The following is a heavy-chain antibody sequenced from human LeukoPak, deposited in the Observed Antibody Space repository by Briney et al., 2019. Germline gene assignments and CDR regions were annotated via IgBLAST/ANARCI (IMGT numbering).Heavy chain of an antibody. V-gene: IGHV4-59*11. D-gene: IGHD3-10*01. CDR2: IYYTGIT. Sequence: SDSLARACGGRGACRGGQYWRVIGQPPGKGLEWIGYIYYTGITKYNPSLKSRVTISVDTSKNQFSLRLTSVTAADTAVYYCARVSFHYHSGNYGWYFDSWGQGTLVTVSS. CDR1: GACRGGQY. CDR3: ARVSFHYHSGNYGWYFDS. J-gene: IGHJ4*02.